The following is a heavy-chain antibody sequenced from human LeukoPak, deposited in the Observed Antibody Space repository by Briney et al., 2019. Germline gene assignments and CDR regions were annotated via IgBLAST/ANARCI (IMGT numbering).Heavy chain of an antibody. D-gene: IGHD3-22*01. J-gene: IGHJ4*02. CDR2: ISHVGGT. V-gene: IGHV3-53*01. Sequence: GGSLRLSCAPSGFSVGDKYMAWVRQAPEKGLEWVSTISHVGGTYYADSVRGRFTISRDDSKNMVYLQMDSLRAEDTAVYYCAKDREYDDSCDYNGWGQGTLVTVSS. CDR1: GFSVGDKY. CDR3: AKDREYDDSCDYNG.